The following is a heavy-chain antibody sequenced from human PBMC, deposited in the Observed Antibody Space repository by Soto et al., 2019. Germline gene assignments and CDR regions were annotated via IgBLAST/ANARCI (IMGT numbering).Heavy chain of an antibody. CDR3: ARGSTVTTTPFDY. V-gene: IGHV4-30-4*01. CDR2: IYYSGIT. J-gene: IGHJ4*02. D-gene: IGHD4-17*01. CDR1: YDSISSGDYY. Sequence: QVQLQESGPGLVKPSQTLSLTCTVSYDSISSGDYYWSWIRQPPGRGLEWIGSIYYSGITYYNPSLKSRIIISLGTSKDQVSLRLSSVTAADTAVYYCARGSTVTTTPFDYWGQGTLVTVSP.